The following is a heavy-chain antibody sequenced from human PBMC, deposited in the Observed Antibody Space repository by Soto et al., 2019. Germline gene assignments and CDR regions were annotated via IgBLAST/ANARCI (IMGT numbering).Heavy chain of an antibody. J-gene: IGHJ6*02. CDR1: GFTFSSCT. V-gene: IGHV3-21*06. CDR3: SGCSGGACHKNYGMDV. Sequence: EVHLVESGGGLVKPGGSLRLSCAVSGFTFSSCTMNWVRQAPGKGLEWVSSISPSSGHIYYADSVKGRFTISRDNAKNSXFXQMNSLRGEDTAVYYCSGCSGGACHKNYGMDVWGQGTTVTVSS. D-gene: IGHD2-15*01. CDR2: ISPSSGHI.